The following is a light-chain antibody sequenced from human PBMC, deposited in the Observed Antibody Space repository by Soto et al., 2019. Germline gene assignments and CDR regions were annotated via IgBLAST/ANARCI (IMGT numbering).Light chain of an antibody. CDR2: DAS. CDR3: QQVNNYPLT. Sequence: DIQLTQSPSFMSASVGDRVTITCRASQGISTFLAWYQQHPGTAPKRLIYDASNLQIGVPSRFSGSGSGTEFTLTISSLQPEDFATYYCQQVNNYPLTFGGGTKVEIK. CDR1: QGISTF. J-gene: IGKJ4*01. V-gene: IGKV1-9*01.